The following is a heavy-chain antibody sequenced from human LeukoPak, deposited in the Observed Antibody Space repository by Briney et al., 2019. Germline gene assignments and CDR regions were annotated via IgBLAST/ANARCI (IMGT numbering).Heavy chain of an antibody. CDR3: ARGGTRLYNWFDP. Sequence: PSETLSLTCTVSGGSISSNNYYWGWIRQPPGKGLEWIGSIYYSGSTYYNPSLKSRVAISVDTSKNQFSLKLNSVTAADTAVYYCARGGTRLYNWFDPWGQGTLVTVSS. J-gene: IGHJ5*02. D-gene: IGHD2-2*02. CDR1: GGSISSNNYY. CDR2: IYYSGST. V-gene: IGHV4-39*01.